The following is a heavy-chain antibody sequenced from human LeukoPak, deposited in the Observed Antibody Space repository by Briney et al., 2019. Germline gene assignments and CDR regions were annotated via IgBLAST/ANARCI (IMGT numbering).Heavy chain of an antibody. CDR3: ARDIEEYYYDSSGSLRY. V-gene: IGHV1-69*04. J-gene: IGHJ4*02. CDR1: GGTFTSYA. D-gene: IGHD3-22*01. Sequence: SVKVSFKASGGTFTSYAISWVRQAPGQGLEWMGRIIPILGIANYAQKFQGRVTITADKSTSTAYMELSSLRSEDTAVYYCARDIEEYYYDSSGSLRYWGQGTLVTVSS. CDR2: IIPILGIA.